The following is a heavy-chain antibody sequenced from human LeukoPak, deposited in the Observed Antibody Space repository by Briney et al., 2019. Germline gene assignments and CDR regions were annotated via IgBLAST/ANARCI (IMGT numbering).Heavy chain of an antibody. D-gene: IGHD2-2*01. J-gene: IGHJ6*02. CDR3: ARVVVPASYYYYGMDV. V-gene: IGHV3-30-3*01. Sequence: GRSLRLSCAASGFSFSSYAMHWVRQGPGKGLEWVAVISYDGGNKYYGDSVKGRFTISRDNSKNTLYLQMNSLRVEDTAVYYCARVVVPASYYYYGMDVWGQGTTVTVSS. CDR1: GFSFSSYA. CDR2: ISYDGGNK.